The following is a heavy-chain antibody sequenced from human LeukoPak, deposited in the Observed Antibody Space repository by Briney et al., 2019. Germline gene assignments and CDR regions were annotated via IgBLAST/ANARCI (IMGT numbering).Heavy chain of an antibody. CDR2: ISAYNGNT. V-gene: IGHV1-18*01. Sequence: GCISAYNGNTNYAQKLQRRVTMPTDTSTSTAYMELRSLRSDDTAVYYCARAWVVGVPGCDYWGQGTLVTVSS. J-gene: IGHJ4*02. CDR3: ARAWVVGVPGCDY. D-gene: IGHD1-26*01.